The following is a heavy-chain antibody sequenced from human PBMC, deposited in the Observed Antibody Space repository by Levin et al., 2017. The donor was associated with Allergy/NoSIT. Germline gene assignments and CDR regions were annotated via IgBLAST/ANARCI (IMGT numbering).Heavy chain of an antibody. CDR3: ANAKSHLDSYGSGSYDF. J-gene: IGHJ4*02. D-gene: IGHD3-10*01. CDR1: GFTFYNYV. V-gene: IGHV3-23*01. Sequence: LSLTCAASGFTFYNYVMNWVRQSPGKGLEWVSGISSRGGSTYYAGSVKGRFTISRDNSKKTPYLQINSLRAVDTAVYYCANAKSHLDSYGSGSYDFWGQGTLVTVSS. CDR2: ISSRGGST.